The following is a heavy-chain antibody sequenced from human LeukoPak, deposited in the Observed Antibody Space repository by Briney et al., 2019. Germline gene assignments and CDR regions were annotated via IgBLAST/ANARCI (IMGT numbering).Heavy chain of an antibody. D-gene: IGHD2/OR15-2a*01. CDR1: GGSISSYY. CDR3: ARGYLNNQSKYRKAHYDY. Sequence: SETLSLTCTVSGGSISSYYWSWIRQPPGKGLEWIGYIYYSGSTNYNPSLKSRVTISVDTSKNQFSLKLSSVTAADTAVYYCARGYLNNQSKYRKAHYDYWGQGTLVTVSS. CDR2: IYYSGST. V-gene: IGHV4-59*01. J-gene: IGHJ4*02.